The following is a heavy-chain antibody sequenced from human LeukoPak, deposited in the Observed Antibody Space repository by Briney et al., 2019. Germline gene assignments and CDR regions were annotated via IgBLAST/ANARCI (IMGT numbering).Heavy chain of an antibody. CDR3: ARLFSSGWPFDY. J-gene: IGHJ4*02. V-gene: IGHV1-2*02. CDR1: GYTFTGYY. CDR2: INPNSGGT. Sequence: GASVKVSCKASGYTFTGYYIHWVRQAPGQGLEWMGWINPNSGGTNYAQTLQGRVTMTRDTSISTAYMELSRLRSDDTAVYYCARLFSSGWPFDYWGQATLVTVCS. D-gene: IGHD6-19*01.